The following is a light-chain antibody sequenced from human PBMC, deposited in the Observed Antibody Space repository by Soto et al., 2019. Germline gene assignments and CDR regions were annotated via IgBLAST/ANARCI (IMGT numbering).Light chain of an antibody. J-gene: IGKJ1*01. CDR1: QSVSID. Sequence: EIVMTQSPDTLSVSPGERATLSCRASQSVSIDLAWYQQTPGQAPRFVIYGASNRATGIPDRFSGSGSGTDFTLTISRLEPEDFAVYYCQQYGSSGTFGQGTKVDI. CDR2: GAS. CDR3: QQYGSSGT. V-gene: IGKV3-20*01.